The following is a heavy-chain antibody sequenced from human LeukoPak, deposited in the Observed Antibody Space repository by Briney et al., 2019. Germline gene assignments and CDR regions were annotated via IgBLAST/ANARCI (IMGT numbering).Heavy chain of an antibody. CDR1: GFTFSSYG. J-gene: IGHJ4*02. CDR3: AHTPDYGASLFDY. Sequence: PGGSLRLSCAASGFTFSSYGMHWVRQAPGKGLEWVAVISYDGSNKYYADSVKGRFTISRDNSKNPLYLQMNSLRAEDTAVYYCAHTPDYGASLFDYWGQGTLVTISS. V-gene: IGHV3-30*03. CDR2: ISYDGSNK. D-gene: IGHD4-17*01.